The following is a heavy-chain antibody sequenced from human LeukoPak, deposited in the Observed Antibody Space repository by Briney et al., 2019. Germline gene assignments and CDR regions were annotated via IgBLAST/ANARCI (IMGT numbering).Heavy chain of an antibody. D-gene: IGHD2-21*02. CDR2: ISAYNGNT. V-gene: IGHV1-18*01. CDR1: GFTFTSYG. Sequence: ASVKVSCKASGFTFTSYGFSWVRQAPGQGLEWMGWISAYNGNTNSAQRFQGRVTMTTDTSTSTAYMELRGLRSDDTAVYYCARGAYYSGDCSSSDAFDICGRGTMVSVSS. CDR3: ARGAYYSGDCSSSDAFDI. J-gene: IGHJ3*02.